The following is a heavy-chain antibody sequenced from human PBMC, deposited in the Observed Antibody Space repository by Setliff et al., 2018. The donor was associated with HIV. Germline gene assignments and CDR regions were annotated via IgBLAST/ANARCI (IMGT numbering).Heavy chain of an antibody. V-gene: IGHV4-31*03. D-gene: IGHD6-6*01. CDR3: ARMGAARPLYYYGMDV. J-gene: IGHJ6*02. Sequence: SETLSLTCSVFRGSLSSGGYYWSWIRQRPGKGLEWIGYSYHSGSPSYNPSLKSRTTISVDTSKNEFSLKLSSVTAADTAVYYCARMGAARPLYYYGMDVWGRGTTVTAP. CDR1: RGSLSSGGYY. CDR2: SYHSGSP.